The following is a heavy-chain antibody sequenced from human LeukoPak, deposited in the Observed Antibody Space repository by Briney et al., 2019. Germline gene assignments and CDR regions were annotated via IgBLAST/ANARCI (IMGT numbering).Heavy chain of an antibody. CDR1: GFTFSNYW. V-gene: IGHV3-7*01. CDR2: IKHDGSDK. J-gene: IGHJ4*02. D-gene: IGHD3-10*01. CDR3: ARGGHRQKEF. Sequence: GGSLRLSCSASGFTFSNYWMTWGRQSPGKGLEWVAIIKHDGSDKYCVDSVKGRFTIARDNAKNSLYLQMSSLRAEDTAVYYCARGGHRQKEFWGQGTLVTVSS.